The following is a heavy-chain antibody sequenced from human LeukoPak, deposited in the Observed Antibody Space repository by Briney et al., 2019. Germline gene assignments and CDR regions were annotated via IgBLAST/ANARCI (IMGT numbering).Heavy chain of an antibody. CDR2: IIPIFGTA. D-gene: IGHD2-2*01. CDR3: ARLQEDIVVVPAAIPYNWFDP. CDR1: GGTFSRSG. Sequence: SVKVSCKASGGTFSRSGISWVRQAPGQGLEWMGGIIPIFGTANYAQKFQGRVRITADESTSTAYLELTSLRSEDTAIYYCARLQEDIVVVPAAIPYNWFDPWGRGSLVTVSS. J-gene: IGHJ5*02. V-gene: IGHV1-69*13.